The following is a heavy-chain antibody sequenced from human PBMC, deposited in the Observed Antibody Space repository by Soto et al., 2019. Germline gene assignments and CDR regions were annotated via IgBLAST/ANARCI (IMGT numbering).Heavy chain of an antibody. Sequence: ASVKVSCKASGYTFTSYGISWVRQAPGQGHERMGWISAYNGNTNYAQKLQGRVTMTTDTSTSTAYMELRSLRSDDTAVYYCARDRGYSSGWYGEDYFDYWGQGTLVTVSS. CDR3: ARDRGYSSGWYGEDYFDY. J-gene: IGHJ4*02. D-gene: IGHD6-19*01. CDR2: ISAYNGNT. CDR1: GYTFTSYG. V-gene: IGHV1-18*01.